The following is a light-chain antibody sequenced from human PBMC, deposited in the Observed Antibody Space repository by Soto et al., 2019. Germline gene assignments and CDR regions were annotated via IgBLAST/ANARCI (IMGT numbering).Light chain of an antibody. CDR1: QSSSRW. J-gene: IGKJ5*01. CDR3: QEYKSDSIT. Sequence: DIQMTQAPSTLSASVVDRVTITCRASQSSSRWLAWYQQKPGKAPKLLIYEASSLESGVPSRFSGSGSGTEFTLTIRNLQPDDSATYYCQEYKSDSITFGQGTRLEIK. V-gene: IGKV1-5*03. CDR2: EAS.